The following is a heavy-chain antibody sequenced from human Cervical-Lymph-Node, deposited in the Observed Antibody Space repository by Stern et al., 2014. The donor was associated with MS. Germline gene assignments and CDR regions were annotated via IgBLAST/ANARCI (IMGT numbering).Heavy chain of an antibody. Sequence: EVQLVESGGGVIQPGGSLRLSCTASGFTVSRDYMTWVRQAQGTGLEWVSLITNVGSTFYTDSVKRRFTISRDDSKNPVYLHMTSLRAEDTAMYYCARDTSSPERSDWWGQGTLVTVSS. J-gene: IGHJ4*02. V-gene: IGHV3-53*01. CDR1: GFTVSRDY. D-gene: IGHD1-1*01. CDR3: ARDTSSPERSDW. CDR2: ITNVGST.